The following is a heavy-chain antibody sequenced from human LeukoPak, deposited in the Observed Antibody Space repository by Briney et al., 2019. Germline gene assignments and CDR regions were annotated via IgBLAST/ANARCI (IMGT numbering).Heavy chain of an antibody. Sequence: ASVKVSCKASGYTFTSYGISWVRRAPGQGLEWMGWITAYNDNTNYAQKLQGRVTMTTDTSTSTAYMELRSLRSDDSAVYYCVRALLWFGEPSHIDYWGQGTLVTASS. CDR2: ITAYNDNT. CDR3: VRALLWFGEPSHIDY. J-gene: IGHJ4*02. V-gene: IGHV1-18*01. D-gene: IGHD3-10*01. CDR1: GYTFTSYG.